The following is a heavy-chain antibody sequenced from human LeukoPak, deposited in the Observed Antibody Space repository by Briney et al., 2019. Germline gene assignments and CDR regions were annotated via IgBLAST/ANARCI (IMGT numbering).Heavy chain of an antibody. J-gene: IGHJ4*02. CDR2: ISSSGSTI. D-gene: IGHD2-21*01. CDR3: AREENLWATYSLDY. Sequence: PGGSLRLSCAASGFTVSNAWMSWIRQAPGKGLEWVSYISSSGSTIYYADSVKGRFTISRDNAKNSLYLQMNSLRAEDTAVYYCAREENLWATYSLDYWGQGTLVTVSS. CDR1: GFTVSNAW. V-gene: IGHV3-11*01.